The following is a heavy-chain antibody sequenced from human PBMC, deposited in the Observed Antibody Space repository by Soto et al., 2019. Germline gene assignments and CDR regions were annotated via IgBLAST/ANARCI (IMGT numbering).Heavy chain of an antibody. CDR3: ARDTQGEQQLVLDY. J-gene: IGHJ4*02. V-gene: IGHV3-30-3*01. CDR1: GFTFSSCA. Sequence: PGGSLRLSCAASGFTFSSCAMHWVRQAPGKGLEWVALISYDGSNKYYADSVKGRFTISRDNSKNTLYLQMNSLRAEDTAVYYCARDTQGEQQLVLDYWGQGTLVTVSS. D-gene: IGHD6-13*01. CDR2: ISYDGSNK.